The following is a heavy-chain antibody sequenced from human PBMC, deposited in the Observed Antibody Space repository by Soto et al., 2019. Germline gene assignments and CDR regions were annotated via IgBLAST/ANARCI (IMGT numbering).Heavy chain of an antibody. CDR1: GGSISSPNL. CDR3: ARERPDGSRLDP. CDR2: IYHIGST. J-gene: IGHJ5*02. D-gene: IGHD6-13*01. V-gene: IGHV4-4*02. Sequence: SETLSLTCAVSGGSISSPNLWTWVRQPPGKGLEWIGEIYHIGSTTFNPSLKSRVTISVDTSKNQFSLKLSSVTAADTAVYYCARERPDGSRLDPWGQGTLVTVSS.